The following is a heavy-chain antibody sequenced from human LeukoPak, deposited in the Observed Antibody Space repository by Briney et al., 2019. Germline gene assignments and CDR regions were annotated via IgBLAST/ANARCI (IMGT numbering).Heavy chain of an antibody. CDR2: IYSGGTT. Sequence: GGSLRLSCAVSGFTVSGNYMSWVRQAPGKGLEWVSLIYSGGTTYYADSVKGRFTISRDNSKNTLYLQMNSLRAEDTAVYYCAKAGRGGAITMVRGVKGDYYYMDVWGKGTTVSISS. CDR1: GFTVSGNY. V-gene: IGHV3-53*01. D-gene: IGHD3-10*01. J-gene: IGHJ6*03. CDR3: AKAGRGGAITMVRGVKGDYYYMDV.